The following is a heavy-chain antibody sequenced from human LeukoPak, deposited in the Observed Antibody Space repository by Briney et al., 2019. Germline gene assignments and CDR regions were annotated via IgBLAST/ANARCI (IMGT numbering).Heavy chain of an antibody. J-gene: IGHJ4*02. CDR2: ISSSSSTI. V-gene: IGHV3-48*02. CDR3: ARDSQFDY. CDR1: GFTFSSYS. Sequence: PGGSLRLSCAASGFTFSSYSMNWVRQAPGKGLEWVSYISSSSSTIYYADSVKGRFTISRDNAKNSLHLQMNSLRDEGTAVYYCARDSQFDYWGQGTPVTVSS.